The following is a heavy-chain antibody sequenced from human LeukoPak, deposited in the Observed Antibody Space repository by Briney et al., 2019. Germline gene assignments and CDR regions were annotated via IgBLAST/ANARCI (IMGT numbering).Heavy chain of an antibody. CDR1: GFTFSSYA. CDR3: ARDLDTSVTGD. D-gene: IGHD2-21*02. J-gene: IGHJ4*02. Sequence: GGSLRLSCAVSGFTFSSYAMHWVRQAPGKGLEWVAVISYDGSNKYYADSVKGRFTISRDNSKNTLYLQMNSLRAEDTAVYYCARDLDTSVTGDWGQGTLVTVSS. V-gene: IGHV3-30-3*01. CDR2: ISYDGSNK.